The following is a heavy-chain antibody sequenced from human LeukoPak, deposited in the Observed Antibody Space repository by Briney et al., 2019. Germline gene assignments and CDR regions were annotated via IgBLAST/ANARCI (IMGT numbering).Heavy chain of an antibody. Sequence: PGGSLRLSCAASGFTFSSYSMNWVRQAPGKGLEWVSSISSSSSYIYYADSVKGRFTISRDNAKNSLYLQMNSLRAEETAVYYCASKTGYCSGGSCYPRWGQGTLGTVSS. D-gene: IGHD2-15*01. CDR2: ISSSSSYI. J-gene: IGHJ4*02. CDR3: ASKTGYCSGGSCYPR. V-gene: IGHV3-21*04. CDR1: GFTFSSYS.